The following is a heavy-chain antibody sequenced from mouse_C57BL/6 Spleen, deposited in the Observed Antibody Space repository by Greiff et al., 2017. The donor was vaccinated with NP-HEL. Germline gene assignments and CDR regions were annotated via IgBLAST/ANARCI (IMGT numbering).Heavy chain of an antibody. CDR2: IDPSDSYT. Sequence: QVQLQQPGAELVKPGASVKLSCKASGYTFTSYWMQWVKQRPGQGLEWIGEIDPSDSYTNYNQKFKGKATLTVDTSSSTAYMQLSRLTSEDSAVYYCARSVITTVVAHWYFDVWGTGTTVTVSS. D-gene: IGHD1-1*01. CDR3: ARSVITTVVAHWYFDV. V-gene: IGHV1-50*01. CDR1: GYTFTSYW. J-gene: IGHJ1*03.